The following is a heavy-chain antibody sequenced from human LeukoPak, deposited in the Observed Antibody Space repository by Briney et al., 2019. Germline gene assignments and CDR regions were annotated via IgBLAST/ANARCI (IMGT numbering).Heavy chain of an antibody. Sequence: HPGGSLRLSCAASGFTFSSYAMSWVRQAPGKGLEWVAVISYDGSNKYYADSVKGRFTISRDNSKNTLYLQMNSLRAEDTAVYYCARDPLTMIVVGPPDYWGQGTLVTVSS. D-gene: IGHD3-22*01. CDR2: ISYDGSNK. CDR3: ARDPLTMIVVGPPDY. V-gene: IGHV3-30-3*01. CDR1: GFTFSSYA. J-gene: IGHJ4*02.